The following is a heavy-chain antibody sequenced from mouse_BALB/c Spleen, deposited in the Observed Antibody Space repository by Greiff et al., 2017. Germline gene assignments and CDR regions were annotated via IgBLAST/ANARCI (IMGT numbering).Heavy chain of an antibody. CDR1: GFTFRSFG. V-gene: IGHV5-17*02. Sequence: DVLLVESGGGLVQPGGSRKLSCAASGFTFRSFGMHWVRQAPGKGLEWVAYISSGSSTIYFADTVKGRFTISRDNPKNTLFLQITSLRSEDTAMYYCARNDDGYSYYAMDYRGQGTSVTVSS. CDR2: ISSGSSTI. D-gene: IGHD2-3*01. CDR3: ARNDDGYSYYAMDY. J-gene: IGHJ4*01.